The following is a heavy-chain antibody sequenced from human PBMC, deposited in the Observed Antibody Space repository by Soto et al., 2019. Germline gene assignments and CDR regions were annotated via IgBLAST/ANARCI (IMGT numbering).Heavy chain of an antibody. J-gene: IGHJ4*02. V-gene: IGHV3-13*04. D-gene: IGHD4-17*01. CDR3: ARGGSDYGYDY. Sequence: GGSLRLSCAASGFTFSSYDMHWVRQATGKGLEWVSAIGTAGDTYYPGSVKGRFTISRENAKNSLYLQMNSLRAGDTAVYYCARGGSDYGYDYWGQGTLVTVSS. CDR2: IGTAGDT. CDR1: GFTFSSYD.